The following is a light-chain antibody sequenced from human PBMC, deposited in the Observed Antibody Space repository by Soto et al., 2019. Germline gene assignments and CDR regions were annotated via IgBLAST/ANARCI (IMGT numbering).Light chain of an antibody. CDR3: QQYNNWPPLT. Sequence: EIVMTQSPATLSVSPGERATLSCRASQSLGSSLAWYQQMPGQAPRLLIYGASTRATGIPARFSGSGSGTEFTLTISSLQSEDFALYYCQQYNNWPPLTFGGGTKVEIK. J-gene: IGKJ4*01. V-gene: IGKV3-15*01. CDR2: GAS. CDR1: QSLGSS.